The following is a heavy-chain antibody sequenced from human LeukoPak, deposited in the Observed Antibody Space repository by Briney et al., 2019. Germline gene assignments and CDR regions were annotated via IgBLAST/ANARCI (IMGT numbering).Heavy chain of an antibody. CDR3: ASISGVLYNWFDP. J-gene: IGHJ5*02. CDR2: IIPILGIA. CDR1: GGTFSSYT. V-gene: IGHV1-69*02. Sequence: SVKVSCKASGGTFSSYTISWVRQAPGQGLEWMGRIIPILGIANYAQKFQGRVTITADKSTSTAYMELSSLRSEDTAVYYCASISGVLYNWFDPWGQGTLVAVSS. D-gene: IGHD1-26*01.